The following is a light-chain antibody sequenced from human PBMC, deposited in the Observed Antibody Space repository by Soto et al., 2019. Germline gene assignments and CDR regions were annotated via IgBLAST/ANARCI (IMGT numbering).Light chain of an antibody. CDR3: QQYTGPPTA. Sequence: TKSPDTVSLRMGERATLSCRASHTVSSHYLAGCQQRPGQAPRLLIYGASTGAAGIPDRFSGSGSGADFTLTITILEPEDSAVYVCQQYTGPPTAFGQGTRLEI. CDR1: HTVSSHY. CDR2: GAS. J-gene: IGKJ5*01. V-gene: IGKV3-20*01.